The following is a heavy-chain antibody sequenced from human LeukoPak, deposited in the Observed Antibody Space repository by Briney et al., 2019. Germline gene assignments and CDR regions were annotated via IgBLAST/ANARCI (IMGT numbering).Heavy chain of an antibody. Sequence: PSETLSLTCAVSGGSISSNNWWSWVRQPPGKGLEWIGEIYHSGSTNYNPSLKSRVTISLDKSKNQFSLKLSSVTAADTAVYFCARGRVSSSTWYSTYYYFFYMDFWGKGTTVTVSS. V-gene: IGHV4-4*02. CDR3: ARGRVSSSTWYSTYYYFFYMDF. J-gene: IGHJ6*03. CDR2: IYHSGST. CDR1: GGSISSNNW. D-gene: IGHD4-11*01.